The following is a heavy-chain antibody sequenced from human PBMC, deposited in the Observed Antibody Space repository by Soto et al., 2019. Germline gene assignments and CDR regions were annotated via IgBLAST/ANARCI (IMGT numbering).Heavy chain of an antibody. CDR2: ITDDATDT. J-gene: IGHJ4*02. CDR3: VKGSRASRPYYFDS. Sequence: GGSLRLSCEASGFTFKDCAMSWVRQAPGKGLDWVSAITDDATDTYYADSVKGRFTISRDNSQNTLFLLMNSLRADDTAVYYCVKGSRASRPYYFDSWGQGTLVTVSS. D-gene: IGHD3-10*01. CDR1: GFTFKDCA. V-gene: IGHV3-23*01.